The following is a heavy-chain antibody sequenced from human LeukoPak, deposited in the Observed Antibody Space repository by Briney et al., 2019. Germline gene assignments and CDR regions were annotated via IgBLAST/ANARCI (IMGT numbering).Heavy chain of an antibody. V-gene: IGHV5-51*01. Sequence: GESLKISCKGSGYSFSNYWIGWVRQMPGKGLEWMGIIYPGDSDTRYSPSFQAQVTISADKSISTAYLQWSSLRASDTAMYYCARLWGGGTPYSPPDYWGQGTLVTVSS. J-gene: IGHJ4*02. CDR1: GYSFSNYW. D-gene: IGHD3-16*01. CDR3: ARLWGGGTPYSPPDY. CDR2: IYPGDSDT.